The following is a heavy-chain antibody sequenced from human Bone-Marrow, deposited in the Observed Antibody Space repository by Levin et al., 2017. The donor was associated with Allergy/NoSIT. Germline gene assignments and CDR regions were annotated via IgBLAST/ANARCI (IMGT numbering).Heavy chain of an antibody. Sequence: SGPTLVKPTQTLTLTCTFSGLSLSTSGVGVGWIRQPPGKALEWLALIYWDDNKRYSPSLKSRLTITKDTSKNQVVLTMTNMDPVDTATYYCAHTITMIVVVQQTATPDYYFDYWGQGTLVTVSS. CDR3: AHTITMIVVVQQTATPDYYFDY. V-gene: IGHV2-5*02. J-gene: IGHJ4*02. CDR2: IYWDDNK. CDR1: GLSLSTSGVG. D-gene: IGHD3-22*01.